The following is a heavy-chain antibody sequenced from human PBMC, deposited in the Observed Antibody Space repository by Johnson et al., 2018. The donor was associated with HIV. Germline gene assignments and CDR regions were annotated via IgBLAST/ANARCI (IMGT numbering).Heavy chain of an antibody. V-gene: IGHV3-30-3*01. CDR1: GFTFSSYA. CDR2: ISYDGSNK. D-gene: IGHD6-13*01. J-gene: IGHJ3*02. CDR3: ARDRLFGSSWYGVGAFDI. Sequence: QVQLVESGGGVVQPGRSLRLSCAASGFTFSSYAMHWVRQAPGKGLEWVAVISYDGSNKYYADSVKGRFTISRDNSKNTLYLQMNSLIAEDTAVYYCARDRLFGSSWYGVGAFDIWGQGTMVTVSS.